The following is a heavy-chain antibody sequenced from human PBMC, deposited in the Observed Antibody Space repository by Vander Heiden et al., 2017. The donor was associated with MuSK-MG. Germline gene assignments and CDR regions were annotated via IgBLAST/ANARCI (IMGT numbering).Heavy chain of an antibody. Sequence: EVQLVESGGGLVQPGGSPKLSCAASGFTFSGSAMQWVRQASGKGLEWVGRIRSKANSYATAYDASVKGRFTISRDDSKNTAYLQMNSLKTEDTAVYYCTRPSRSGYDYQDVWGQGTTVTVSS. CDR2: IRSKANSYAT. CDR3: TRPSRSGYDYQDV. CDR1: GFTFSGSA. V-gene: IGHV3-73*02. D-gene: IGHD5-12*01. J-gene: IGHJ6*02.